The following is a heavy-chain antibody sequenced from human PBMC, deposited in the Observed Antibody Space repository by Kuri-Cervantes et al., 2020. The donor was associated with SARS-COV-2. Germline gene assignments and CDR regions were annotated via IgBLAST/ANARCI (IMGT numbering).Heavy chain of an antibody. D-gene: IGHD6-6*01. CDR1: GGTFSSYA. CDR2: IIPIFGTA. CDR3: AIIAAPRSDWFDP. J-gene: IGHJ5*02. V-gene: IGHV1-69*13. Sequence: SVKVSCKASGGTFSSYAISWVRQAPGQGLEWMGGIIPIFGTANYAQKFQGRVTITADESTSTAYMELSSLRSEDTAVYYCAIIAAPRSDWFDPWGQGTLVTVSS.